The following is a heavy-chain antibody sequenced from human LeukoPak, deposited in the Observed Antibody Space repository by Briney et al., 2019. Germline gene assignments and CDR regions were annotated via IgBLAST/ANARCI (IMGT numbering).Heavy chain of an antibody. CDR2: IIPIFGTA. CDR1: GGTFSSYA. CDR3: ARKGRYYDTDHDAFDI. J-gene: IGHJ3*02. Sequence: ASVKVSCKASGGTFSSYAISWVRQAPGQGLEWMGRIIPIFGTANYAQEFQGRVTITTDESTSTAYMELSSLRSEDTAVYYCARKGRYYDTDHDAFDIWGQGTMVTVSS. D-gene: IGHD3-22*01. V-gene: IGHV1-69*05.